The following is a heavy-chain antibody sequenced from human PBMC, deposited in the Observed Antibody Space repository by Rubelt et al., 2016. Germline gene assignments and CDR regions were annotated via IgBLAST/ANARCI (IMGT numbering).Heavy chain of an antibody. V-gene: IGHV3-15*01. CDR1: GFTFSNAW. J-gene: IGHJ4*02. D-gene: IGHD2-15*01. CDR2: IKSKSVGGTT. CDR3: STDLLDGYLGF. Sequence: EVQLVESGGGLVKPGGSLTLSCAASGFTFSNAWIHWVRPAPGKGLEWVGRIKSKSVGGTTDFASPVKNRFIISRDDSKNTLYLQMNSLKTEDTAVYYCSTDLLDGYLGFWGQGTLVTVSS.